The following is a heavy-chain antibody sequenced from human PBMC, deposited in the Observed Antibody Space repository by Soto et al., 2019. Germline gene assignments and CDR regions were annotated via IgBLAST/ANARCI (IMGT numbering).Heavy chain of an antibody. Sequence: QGQLVQSGGEVKKPGASVKVSCRASGYTFTTYGMSWVRQAPGQGLEWLGWISTYNGDTNYAQKVQGRVTLTTDTSTRTADMELRSLRYDDTAVYYCARGGDYGDYGGAFDIWGQGTLVTVSS. V-gene: IGHV1-18*04. CDR3: ARGGDYGDYGGAFDI. J-gene: IGHJ3*02. CDR2: ISTYNGDT. CDR1: GYTFTTYG. D-gene: IGHD4-17*01.